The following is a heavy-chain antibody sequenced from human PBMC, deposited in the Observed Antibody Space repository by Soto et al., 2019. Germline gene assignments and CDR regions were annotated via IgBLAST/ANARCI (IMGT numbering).Heavy chain of an antibody. Sequence: QVTLKESGPVLVKPTETLTLTCTVSGFSLSNARMGVSWIRQPPGKALEWLAHIFSNDEKSYSTSLKSRLTISTDTSKSQVVLTMTNMDPVDTATYYCARIIGIVVVPAVHRARFDPWGQGTLVTVSS. CDR3: ARIIGIVVVPAVHRARFDP. D-gene: IGHD2-2*01. V-gene: IGHV2-26*01. CDR1: GFSLSNARMG. CDR2: IFSNDEK. J-gene: IGHJ5*02.